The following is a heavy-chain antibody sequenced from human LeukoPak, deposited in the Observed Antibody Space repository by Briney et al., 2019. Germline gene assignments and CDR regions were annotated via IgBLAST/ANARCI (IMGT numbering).Heavy chain of an antibody. CDR2: IYHSGRT. V-gene: IGHV4-4*02. CDR3: ARLSIAAAEYYFDY. Sequence: SETLSLTCAVSGGSISSSNWWSWVRQPPGKGLEWIGEIYHSGRTNYNPSLKSRVTISVDKSKNQFSLMLSSVTAADTAVYYCARLSIAAAEYYFDYWGQGTLVTVSS. CDR1: GGSISSSNW. J-gene: IGHJ4*02. D-gene: IGHD6-13*01.